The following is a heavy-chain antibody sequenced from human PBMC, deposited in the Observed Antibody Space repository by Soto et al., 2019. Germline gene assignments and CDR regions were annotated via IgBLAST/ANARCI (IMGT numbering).Heavy chain of an antibody. CDR3: AKDPHDFWSGYYISEKFMDV. J-gene: IGHJ6*03. CDR1: GFTFSSYA. Sequence: GRSLRLSCAASGFTFSSYAMSWVRQAPGKGLEWVSAISGSGGSTYYADSVKGRFTISRDNSKNTLYLQMNSLRAEDTAVYYCAKDPHDFWSGYYISEKFMDVWGKGTTVTVSS. D-gene: IGHD3-3*01. CDR2: ISGSGGST. V-gene: IGHV3-23*01.